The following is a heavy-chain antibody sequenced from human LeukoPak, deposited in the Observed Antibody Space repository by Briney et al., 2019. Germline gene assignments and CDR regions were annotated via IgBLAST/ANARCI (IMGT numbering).Heavy chain of an antibody. D-gene: IGHD3-3*01. CDR1: GYSVSSGYY. V-gene: IGHV4-38-2*01. CDR3: ARGWRRHYDFWSGYLDY. Sequence: SETLSLTCAVSGYSVSSGYYWGWIRQPPGKGLEWIGSINHSGSTNYNPSLKSRVTISVDTSKNQFSLKLSSVTAADTAVYYCARGWRRHYDFWSGYLDYWGQGTLVTVSS. CDR2: INHSGST. J-gene: IGHJ4*02.